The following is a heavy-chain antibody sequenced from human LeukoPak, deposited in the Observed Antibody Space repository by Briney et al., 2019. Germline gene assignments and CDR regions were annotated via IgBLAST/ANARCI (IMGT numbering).Heavy chain of an antibody. D-gene: IGHD2-2*01. CDR1: GGSISSYY. J-gene: IGHJ3*02. Sequence: SETLSLTXTVSGGSISSYYWSWIRQPAGKGLEWIGRIYTSGSTNYNHSLKSRVTMSVDTSKNQFSLKLSSVTAADTAVYYCARDCSSTSCSDAFDIWGQGTMVTVSS. CDR3: ARDCSSTSCSDAFDI. CDR2: IYTSGST. V-gene: IGHV4-4*07.